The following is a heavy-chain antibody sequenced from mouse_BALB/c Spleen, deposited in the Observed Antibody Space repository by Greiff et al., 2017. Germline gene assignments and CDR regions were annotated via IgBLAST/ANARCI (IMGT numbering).Heavy chain of an antibody. Sequence: VQLKESGPELVKPGASVKISCKASGYTFTDYNMHWVKQSHGKSLEWIGYIYPYNGGTGYNQKFKSKATLTVDNSSSTAYMELRSLTSEDSAVYYCARWLLRGVYAMDYWGQGTSVTVSS. CDR3: ARWLLRGVYAMDY. CDR1: GYTFTDYN. J-gene: IGHJ4*01. V-gene: IGHV1S29*02. D-gene: IGHD2-3*01. CDR2: IYPYNGGT.